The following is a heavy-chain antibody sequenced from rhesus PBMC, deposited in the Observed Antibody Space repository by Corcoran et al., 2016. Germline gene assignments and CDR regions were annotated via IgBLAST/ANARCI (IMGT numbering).Heavy chain of an antibody. CDR3: SNSWSMDV. Sequence: EVPLVESGGGLVQPGGSLRLSCAASGFTFRFSAMPWVRQALGEGLEWVGRIRSKADNYETGYAASVKGRFTISRDDSKNTAYLQMNSLKTEDTAVYYCSNSWSMDVWGRGLLVTVSS. D-gene: IGHD1-1*01. J-gene: IGHJ5-2*02. CDR2: IRSKADNYET. V-gene: IGHV3-118*01. CDR1: GFTFRFSA.